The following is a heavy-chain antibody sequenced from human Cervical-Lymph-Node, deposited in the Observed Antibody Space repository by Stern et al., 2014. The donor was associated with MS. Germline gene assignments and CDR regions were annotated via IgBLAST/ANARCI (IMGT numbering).Heavy chain of an antibody. Sequence: QLVVSGAEVKQAGSSEGVSCTASGDTFINFAFSCVRQAPGQGLEWMGGIMPILGTIDYVQKFQGRVTITADESAPTVYMEVNSLRSEDTAVYYCARDNDDNGMDVWGQGTTVTVSS. CDR2: IMPILGTI. J-gene: IGHJ6*02. D-gene: IGHD1-1*01. CDR3: ARDNDDNGMDV. V-gene: IGHV1-69*01. CDR1: GDTFINFA.